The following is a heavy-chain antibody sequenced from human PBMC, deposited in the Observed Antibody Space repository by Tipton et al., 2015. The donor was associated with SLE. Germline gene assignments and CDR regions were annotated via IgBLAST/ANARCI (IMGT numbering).Heavy chain of an antibody. D-gene: IGHD3-3*01. J-gene: IGHJ4*02. V-gene: IGHV4-59*08. Sequence: LRLSCSVSGGSITSHYWTWIRQSPGKEFEWLAYVSYTGSATYNPSLRSRVSILLDTSENQFPLRVTSVTAADTAVYYCARLSAYYRVFDLWGQGTLVTVSS. CDR1: GGSITSHY. CDR2: VSYTGSA. CDR3: ARLSAYYRVFDL.